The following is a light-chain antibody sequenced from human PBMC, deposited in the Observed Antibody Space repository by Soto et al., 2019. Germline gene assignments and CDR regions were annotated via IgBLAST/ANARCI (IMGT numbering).Light chain of an antibody. J-gene: IGKJ2*01. CDR1: QSVSSY. CDR3: QQYSNWRPLYT. V-gene: IGKV3-15*01. Sequence: EIVMTQSPATLSVSPWERATLSCRASQSVSSYLAWYQQKPGLPPRLLIYDASTRATGIPDRFSGSGSGTDYTLTISSLQSADFAVYYCQQYSNWRPLYTFGRGTKLESK. CDR2: DAS.